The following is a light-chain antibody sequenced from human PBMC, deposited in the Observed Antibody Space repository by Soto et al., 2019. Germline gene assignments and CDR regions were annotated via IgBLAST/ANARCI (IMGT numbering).Light chain of an antibody. V-gene: IGKV1-6*01. J-gene: IGKJ1*01. CDR3: LQDYNYPRT. CDR2: GAS. CDR1: QGIRND. Sequence: AIQMTQSPSSLSASVGDRVTITCRASQGIRNDLGWYQQKPGKAPKLLIYGASSLQSGVPSRFSGSGSGTDFTLNITSLQSEDFATSYCLQDYNYPRTFGQGTKVEI.